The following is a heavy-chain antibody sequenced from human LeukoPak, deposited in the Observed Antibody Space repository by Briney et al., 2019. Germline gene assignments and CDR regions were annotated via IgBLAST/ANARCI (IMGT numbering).Heavy chain of an antibody. D-gene: IGHD2-15*01. V-gene: IGHV3-21*01. Sequence: GGSLRLSCAASGFTFSSYSMNWVRQAPGKGLEWVSSISSSSSYIYYADSVKGRFTISRDNAKNSLYLQMNSLRAEDTAMYYCARGPISVVAALGIFDYWGQGTLVTVSS. CDR1: GFTFSSYS. J-gene: IGHJ4*02. CDR2: ISSSSSYI. CDR3: ARGPISVVAALGIFDY.